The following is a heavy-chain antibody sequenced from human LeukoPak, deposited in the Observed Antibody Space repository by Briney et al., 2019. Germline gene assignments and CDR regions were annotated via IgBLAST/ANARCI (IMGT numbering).Heavy chain of an antibody. CDR3: AHSITMVRGVIRVRGGRMSFDY. D-gene: IGHD3-10*01. J-gene: IGHJ4*02. CDR1: GFSLSTSGVG. CDR2: IYWNDDK. V-gene: IGHV2-5*01. Sequence: SGPTLVKPTQTLTLTCTFSGFSLSTSGVGVGWIRQPPGKALEWLALIYWNDDKRYSPSLKSRLTITKDTSKNQVVLTMTNMDPVDTATYYCAHSITMVRGVIRVRGGRMSFDYWGQGTLVTVSS.